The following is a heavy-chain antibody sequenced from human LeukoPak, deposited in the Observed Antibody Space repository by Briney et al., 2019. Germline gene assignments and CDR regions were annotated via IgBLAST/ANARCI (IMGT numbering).Heavy chain of an antibody. Sequence: GESLKISCEGSGYSFASYWVGWVRQMPGKGLEWVGIIYPADSDTRYSPSFQGQVTISVDKSITTAYLQWSSLKASDTAMYYCARRRDLYSGSYYPFDYWGQGTLVTVSS. J-gene: IGHJ4*02. D-gene: IGHD1-26*01. CDR3: ARRRDLYSGSYYPFDY. V-gene: IGHV5-51*01. CDR1: GYSFASYW. CDR2: IYPADSDT.